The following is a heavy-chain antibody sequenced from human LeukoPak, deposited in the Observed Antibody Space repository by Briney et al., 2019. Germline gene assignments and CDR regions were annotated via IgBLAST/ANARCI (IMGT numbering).Heavy chain of an antibody. J-gene: IGHJ4*02. CDR3: ARDRIVGTSFDF. CDR1: GFTFSSYS. Sequence: GGSLRLSCAASGFTFSSYSMNWVRQAPGKGLVWVSRINIDGSSISYADSVKGRFTISRDNAKNTVYLQMNSLRVEDTAVYYCARDRIVGTSFDFWGQGILVTVSS. CDR2: INIDGSSI. D-gene: IGHD1-26*01. V-gene: IGHV3-74*01.